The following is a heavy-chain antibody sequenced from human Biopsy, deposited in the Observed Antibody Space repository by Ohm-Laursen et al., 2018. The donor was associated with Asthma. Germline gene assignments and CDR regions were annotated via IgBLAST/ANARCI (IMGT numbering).Heavy chain of an antibody. Sequence: SLRLSCAASGFDLRDYTMNWVRQAPGKGLEWVASISSLSRYIYHATSLRGRFTISRDNAKRSLYLQMDSLRSDDTAVYYCSRDFTIGSGSPFHFWGQGTLVTVSS. J-gene: IGHJ4*02. V-gene: IGHV3-21*01. CDR3: SRDFTIGSGSPFHF. CDR2: ISSLSRYI. CDR1: GFDLRDYT. D-gene: IGHD3-10*01.